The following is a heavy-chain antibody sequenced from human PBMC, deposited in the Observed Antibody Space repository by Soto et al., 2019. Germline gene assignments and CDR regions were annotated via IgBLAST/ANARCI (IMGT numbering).Heavy chain of an antibody. V-gene: IGHV3-30*03. CDR1: GCTFSSNG. Sequence: QVQLVESGGGVVQPGRSLRLTCAASGCTFSSNGMHWVRQAPGKGLEWVALVAYDGSKTYYGDSVRGRFTISRDNSGNTLYLQMNSLRAEDTAVYYCARWVGGSMYDNSGKYDSWGQGTLVTVSS. D-gene: IGHD3-22*01. CDR2: VAYDGSKT. J-gene: IGHJ5*01. CDR3: ARWVGGSMYDNSGKYDS.